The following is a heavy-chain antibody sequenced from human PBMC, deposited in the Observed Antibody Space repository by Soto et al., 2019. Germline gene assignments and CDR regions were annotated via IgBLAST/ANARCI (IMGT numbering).Heavy chain of an antibody. J-gene: IGHJ6*02. CDR1: GGSISSYY. CDR3: ARAHREYYYGIDV. CDR2: IYYSGST. Sequence: SETLSLTCTVSGGSISSYYWSWIRQPPGKGLEWIGYIYYSGSTNYNPSLKSRVTISVDTSKNQFSLKLSSVTAADTAVYYCARAHREYYYGIDVWGQGTTVTVS. V-gene: IGHV4-59*01.